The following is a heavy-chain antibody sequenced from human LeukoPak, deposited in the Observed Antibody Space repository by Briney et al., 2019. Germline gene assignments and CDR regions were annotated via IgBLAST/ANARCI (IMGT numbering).Heavy chain of an antibody. Sequence: ASVKVSCKASGGTFSSYAISWVRQAPGQGLEWMGGIIPIFGTANYAQKFQGRVTITTDESTSTAYMELSSLRSEDTAVYYCARCGGDCYGGAFDTWGQGTMVTVS. J-gene: IGHJ3*02. V-gene: IGHV1-69*05. D-gene: IGHD2-21*01. CDR1: GGTFSSYA. CDR2: IIPIFGTA. CDR3: ARCGGDCYGGAFDT.